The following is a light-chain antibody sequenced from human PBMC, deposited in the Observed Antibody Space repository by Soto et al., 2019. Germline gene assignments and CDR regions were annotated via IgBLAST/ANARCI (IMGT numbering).Light chain of an antibody. CDR3: AAWDDSLSGSYV. Sequence: QAVVTQPPSASGTPGQRVTISCSGSSSNIGSNYVYCYQQLPGTAPKLLIYRNNQRPSGVPDRFSGSKSGTSASLAISGLRSEDEADYYCAAWDDSLSGSYVFGTGTKLTVL. V-gene: IGLV1-47*01. CDR2: RNN. CDR1: SSNIGSNY. J-gene: IGLJ1*01.